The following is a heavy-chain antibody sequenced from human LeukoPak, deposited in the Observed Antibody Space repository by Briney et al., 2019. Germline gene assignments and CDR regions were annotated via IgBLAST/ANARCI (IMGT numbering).Heavy chain of an antibody. CDR2: IYYTGNT. J-gene: IGHJ4*02. D-gene: IGHD3/OR15-3a*01. V-gene: IGHV4-39*01. Sequence: SETLTLTCTVSGVSISSSYSYWGWIRQPPGMGLEWIGSIYYTGNTYYNASLKSQVSISIDTSKNQFSLKLTSVTAADTAVYYCARQTGSGLFILPGGQGTLVTVSS. CDR1: GVSISSSYSY. CDR3: ARQTGSGLFILP.